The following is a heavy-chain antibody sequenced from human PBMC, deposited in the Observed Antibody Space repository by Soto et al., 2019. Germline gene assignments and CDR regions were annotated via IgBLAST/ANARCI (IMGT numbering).Heavy chain of an antibody. D-gene: IGHD3-10*01. Sequence: SETLSLTCTVSGGSISSGDYYWSWIRQPPGKGLEWIGYIYYSGSTYYNPSLKSRVTISVDTSKNQFSLKLSSVTAADTAVYYCARADYYGSGVVYFDYWGQGTLVTSPQ. CDR2: IYYSGST. CDR1: GGSISSGDYY. J-gene: IGHJ4*02. V-gene: IGHV4-30-4*01. CDR3: ARADYYGSGVVYFDY.